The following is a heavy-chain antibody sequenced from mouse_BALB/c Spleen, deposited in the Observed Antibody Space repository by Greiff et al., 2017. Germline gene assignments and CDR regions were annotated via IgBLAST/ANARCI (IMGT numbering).Heavy chain of an antibody. Sequence: QVQLQQPGAELVMPGASVKMSCKASGYTFTDYWMHWVKQRPGQGLEWIGAIDTSDSYTSYNQKFKGKATLTVDESSSTAYMQLSSLTSEDSAVYYCAKRLKSYYYGSSSYYFDYWGQGTTLTVSS. CDR1: GYTFTDYW. CDR3: AKRLKSYYYGSSSYYFDY. D-gene: IGHD1-1*01. J-gene: IGHJ2*01. CDR2: IDTSDSYT. V-gene: IGHV1-69*01.